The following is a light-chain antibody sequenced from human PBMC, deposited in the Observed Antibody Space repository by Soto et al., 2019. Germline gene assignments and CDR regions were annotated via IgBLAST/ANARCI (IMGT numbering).Light chain of an antibody. V-gene: IGKV1-5*03. J-gene: IGKJ2*01. CDR1: QSISNW. CDR2: KAS. CDR3: QQYNSYPYT. Sequence: DLQMTQPPSTLSASVGDRVTITCRASQSISNWLAWYQQKPGKAPNLLIYKASSLESGVPSRFSGSGSGTEFTLTISSLQPDDFATYYCQQYNSYPYTFGQGTKLEI.